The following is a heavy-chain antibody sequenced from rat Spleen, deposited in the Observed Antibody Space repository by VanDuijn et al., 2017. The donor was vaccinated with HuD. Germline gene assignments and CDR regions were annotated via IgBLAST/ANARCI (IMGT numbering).Heavy chain of an antibody. CDR3: ARAVYGPWYFDY. J-gene: IGHJ2*01. D-gene: IGHD1-3*01. Sequence: EVQLVESGGGLVQPGRSLKLSCAASGFTFSNYDMAWVRQAPTKGLEWVASISTGGGNTYYRDSVKGRFTISRDNAKSTLYLQMDSLRSEDTATYYCARAVYGPWYFDYGGQGVMVTVSS. CDR2: ISTGGGNT. CDR1: GFTFSNYD. V-gene: IGHV5S23*01.